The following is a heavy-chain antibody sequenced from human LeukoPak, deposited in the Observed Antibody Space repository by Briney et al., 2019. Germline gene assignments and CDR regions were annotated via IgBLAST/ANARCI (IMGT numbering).Heavy chain of an antibody. V-gene: IGHV4-4*07. CDR2: IYASGST. CDR3: ARTGYYYGSGSLIDY. CDR1: GGSISSYY. D-gene: IGHD3-10*01. Sequence: SQTLSLTCTVSGGSISSYYWSWIRQPAGKGLEWIGRIYASGSTNYNPSLKSRVTMSVDTSKNQFSLKLSSVTAADTAVYYCARTGYYYGSGSLIDYWGQGTLVTVSS. J-gene: IGHJ4*02.